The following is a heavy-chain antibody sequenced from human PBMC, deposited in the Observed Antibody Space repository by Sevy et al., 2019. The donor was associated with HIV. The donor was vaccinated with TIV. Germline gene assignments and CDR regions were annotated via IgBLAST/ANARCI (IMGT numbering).Heavy chain of an antibody. V-gene: IGHV1-18*01. D-gene: IGHD3-22*01. CDR1: DYSSTSYG. J-gene: IGHJ4*02. CDR3: ASAPNYYDSSGYLDY. Sequence: ASVKVSCKASDYSSTSYGFSWVRQAPGQGLEWMGWISAYNGNTNFAQKLQGRVTMTTDTSTSTAYMELRSLRSDDTAVYYCASAPNYYDSSGYLDYWGQGTLVTVSS. CDR2: ISAYNGNT.